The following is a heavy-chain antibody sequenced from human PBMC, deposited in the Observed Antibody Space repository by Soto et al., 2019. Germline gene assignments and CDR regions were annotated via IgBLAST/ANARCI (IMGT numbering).Heavy chain of an antibody. V-gene: IGHV3-11*01. Sequence: PGGSLRLSFAASGFSFGDYYMSWIRQAPGRGLEWISYISGTGRTIDYANSVKGRFTISRDNADKSLYLQMNSLGAEDTAIYYCARAPSAHDSFDLWGQGTLVTVSS. J-gene: IGHJ5*02. CDR1: GFSFGDYY. CDR2: ISGTGRTI. CDR3: ARAPSAHDSFDL. D-gene: IGHD5-12*01.